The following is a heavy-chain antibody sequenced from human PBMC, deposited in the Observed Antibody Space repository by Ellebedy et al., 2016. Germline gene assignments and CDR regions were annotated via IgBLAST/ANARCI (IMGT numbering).Heavy chain of an antibody. D-gene: IGHD3-9*01. Sequence: GESLKISXKGSGYSFTSHGTAWVRQMPGKCLECVGTSYPDDSDTRYSPSFQGQVTISADKSISTAYLQWRSLKASDTAMFYCARLTGPIFSPFDYWGQGALVTVSS. V-gene: IGHV5-51*01. CDR1: GYSFTSHG. CDR2: SYPDDSDT. CDR3: ARLTGPIFSPFDY. J-gene: IGHJ4*02.